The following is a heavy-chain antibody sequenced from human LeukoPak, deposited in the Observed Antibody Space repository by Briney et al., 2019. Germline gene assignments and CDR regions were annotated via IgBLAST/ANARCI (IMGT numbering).Heavy chain of an antibody. CDR2: IYSGGST. CDR3: ARGRRDYYDSSGYYFRGIYFDY. Sequence: PGGSLRLSCAASGFTVSSNYMSWVRQAPGKGLEWVSVIYSGGSTYYADSVKGRFTISRDNSKNTLYLQMNSLRAEDTAVYYCARGRRDYYDSSGYYFRGIYFDYWGQGTLVTVSS. J-gene: IGHJ4*02. CDR1: GFTVSSNY. V-gene: IGHV3-66*01. D-gene: IGHD3-22*01.